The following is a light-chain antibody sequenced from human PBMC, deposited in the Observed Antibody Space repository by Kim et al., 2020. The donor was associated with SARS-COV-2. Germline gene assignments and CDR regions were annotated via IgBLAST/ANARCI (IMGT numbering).Light chain of an antibody. CDR1: KLGDKY. V-gene: IGLV3-1*01. CDR2: QDS. Sequence: SYELTQPPSVSVSPGQTASITCPGDKLGDKYACWYQQKPGQSPVLVIYQDSERPSGIPERFSGSNSGNTATLTISGTQAMDEADYYCQAWDSSTVVFGGGTQLTVL. J-gene: IGLJ2*01. CDR3: QAWDSSTVV.